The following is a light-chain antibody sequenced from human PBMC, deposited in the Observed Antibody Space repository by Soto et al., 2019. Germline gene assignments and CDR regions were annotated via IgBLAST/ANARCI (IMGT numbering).Light chain of an antibody. CDR1: QSVNSKY. V-gene: IGKV3-20*01. Sequence: EVVLTQSPGTLSLSPGERATLSCRASQSVNSKYLAWYQQQPGQAPRLLMYAISRRAAGIPDRFSGSGSGTDFTLTISRLEPEDLAVYYCQQYDNSHLTFGGGTKVEI. J-gene: IGKJ4*01. CDR2: AIS. CDR3: QQYDNSHLT.